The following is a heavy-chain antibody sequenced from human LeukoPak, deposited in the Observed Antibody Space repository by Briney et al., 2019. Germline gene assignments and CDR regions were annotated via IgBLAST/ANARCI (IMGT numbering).Heavy chain of an antibody. CDR2: ISSSSSTI. V-gene: IGHV3-48*01. Sequence: PGGSLRLSCAASGFTFSSYSMNWVRQAPGKGLEWVSYISSSSSTIYCADSVKGRFTISRDNAKNSLYLQMNSLRAEDTAVYYCARETYCSGGSCYPYYFDYWGQGTLVTVSS. CDR3: ARETYCSGGSCYPYYFDY. CDR1: GFTFSSYS. J-gene: IGHJ4*02. D-gene: IGHD2-15*01.